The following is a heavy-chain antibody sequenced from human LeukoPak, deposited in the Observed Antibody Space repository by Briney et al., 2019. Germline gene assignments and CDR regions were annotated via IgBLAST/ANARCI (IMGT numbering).Heavy chain of an antibody. CDR2: INHSGST. CDR1: GGSFSGYY. V-gene: IGHV4-34*01. CDR3: ARSSPNMVNAFDI. D-gene: IGHD5-18*01. Sequence: PSETLSLTCAVYGGSFSGYYRSWIRQPPGKGLEWIGEINHSGSTNYNPSLKSRVTISVDTSKNQFSLKLSSVTAADTAVYYCARSSPNMVNAFDIWGQGTMVTVSS. J-gene: IGHJ3*02.